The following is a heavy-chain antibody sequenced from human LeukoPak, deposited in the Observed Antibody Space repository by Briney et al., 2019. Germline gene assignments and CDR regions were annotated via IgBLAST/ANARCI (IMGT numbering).Heavy chain of an antibody. J-gene: IGHJ4*02. V-gene: IGHV3-21*01. Sequence: GGSLRLSCAASGFTFSSYSMNWVRQAPGKGLEWVSSISSSSSYIYYADSVKGRFTISRDNAKNSLYLQMNSLRAEDTAVYYCARLGDRRRFDLDYWGQGTLVTVSS. CDR1: GFTFSSYS. CDR3: ARLGDRRRFDLDY. CDR2: ISSSSSYI. D-gene: IGHD3-16*01.